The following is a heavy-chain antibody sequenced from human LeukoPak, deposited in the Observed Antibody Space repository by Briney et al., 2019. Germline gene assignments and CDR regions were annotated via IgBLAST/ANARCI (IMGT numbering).Heavy chain of an antibody. Sequence: SETLSLTCTVSGGSVNSGSYYWNWIRQPPGKGLEWIGYIYYSGSTNYNPPLKSRVTISVDTSKNQFSLKLSSVTAADTAVYYCARAAYSGSYHSDYWGQGTLVTVSS. D-gene: IGHD1-26*01. CDR3: ARAAYSGSYHSDY. V-gene: IGHV4-61*01. CDR1: GGSVNSGSYY. CDR2: IYYSGST. J-gene: IGHJ4*02.